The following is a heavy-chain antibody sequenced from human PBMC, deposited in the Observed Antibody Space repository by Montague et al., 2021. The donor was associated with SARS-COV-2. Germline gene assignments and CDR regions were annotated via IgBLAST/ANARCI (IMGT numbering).Heavy chain of an antibody. CDR1: GGSISGSNYY. V-gene: IGHV4-39*01. Sequence: SETLSLTCTVSGGSISGSNYYWAWIRQPPGKGLEWIGSIYYSGSTYDNPSLKSRVSISVDTSKNQFSLKLNSVTAADTAVYYCARLLLELSGDYWGQGTLVTVSS. D-gene: IGHD1-7*01. CDR3: ARLLLELSGDY. J-gene: IGHJ4*02. CDR2: IYYSGST.